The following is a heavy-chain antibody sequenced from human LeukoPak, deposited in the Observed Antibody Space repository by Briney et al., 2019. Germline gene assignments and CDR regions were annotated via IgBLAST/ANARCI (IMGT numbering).Heavy chain of an antibody. CDR3: ARDDWVHMVRGVKSVSYYYYGMDV. CDR1: GFTFSSNG. Sequence: GRSLRLSCAASGFTFSSNGMHWVRQAPGMGLEWVAVIWYDGSKKYYADSVKGRFTISRDNAKNSLYLQMNSLRAEDTAVYYCARDDWVHMVRGVKSVSYYYYGMDVWGQGTTVTVSS. V-gene: IGHV3-33*01. D-gene: IGHD3-10*01. CDR2: IWYDGSKK. J-gene: IGHJ6*02.